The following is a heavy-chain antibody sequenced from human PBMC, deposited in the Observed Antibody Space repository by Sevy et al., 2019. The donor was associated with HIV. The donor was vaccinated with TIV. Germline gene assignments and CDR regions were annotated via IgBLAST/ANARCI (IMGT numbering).Heavy chain of an antibody. J-gene: IGHJ4*02. D-gene: IGHD2-15*01. CDR1: AINIRDYW. Sequence: GESLKISCEASAINIRDYWMNWVHQAPGKGLEWVANINPDGSKIYYAESVKGRFTISRDSAKNSVFLQMTSLRAEDTAVYYCVRAIQLAASYWGQGMLVTVSS. CDR2: INPDGSKI. CDR3: VRAIQLAASY. V-gene: IGHV3-7*02.